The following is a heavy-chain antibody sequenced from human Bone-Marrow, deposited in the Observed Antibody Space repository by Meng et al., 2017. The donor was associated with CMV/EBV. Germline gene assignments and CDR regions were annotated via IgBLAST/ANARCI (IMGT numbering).Heavy chain of an antibody. CDR3: AKGRRSSERTFDF. Sequence: GGSLRLSCAASGFTVSSNYMSWVRQAPGKGLEWVSVIYSGGSTYYADSVKGRFTVFRDNSKNTLYVQMNSLRVEDTAVYYCAKGRRSSERTFDFWGQGTLVTVSS. D-gene: IGHD3-10*01. V-gene: IGHV3-53*01. CDR2: IYSGGST. CDR1: GFTVSSNY. J-gene: IGHJ4*02.